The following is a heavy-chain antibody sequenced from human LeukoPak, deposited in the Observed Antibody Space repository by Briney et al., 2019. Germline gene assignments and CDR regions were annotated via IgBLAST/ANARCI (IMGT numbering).Heavy chain of an antibody. V-gene: IGHV1-69*04. CDR3: ARREVYYDILTGPKGY. CDR1: GGTFSSYA. CDR2: IIPILGIA. J-gene: IGHJ4*02. D-gene: IGHD3-9*01. Sequence: SVKVSCKASGGTFSSYAISWVRQAPGQGLEWMGRIIPILGIANYAQKFQGRVTITADKSTSTAYMELSSMRSDDTAVYYCARREVYYDILTGPKGYWGQGTLVTVSS.